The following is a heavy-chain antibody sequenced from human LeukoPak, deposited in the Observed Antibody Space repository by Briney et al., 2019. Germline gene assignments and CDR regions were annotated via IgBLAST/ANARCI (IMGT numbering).Heavy chain of an antibody. D-gene: IGHD4-17*01. CDR1: GGSISSSTYY. V-gene: IGHV4-39*07. J-gene: IGHJ4*02. CDR3: ARIRDYGRVFDF. CDR2: IYYSGST. Sequence: SETLSLTCTVSGGSISSSTYYWGWIRQPPGKGLEWIAIIYYSGSTYYNPSLKGRVNISVDTSKNQFSLKLSSVTAADTAVYYCARIRDYGRVFDFWGQGTLVTVSS.